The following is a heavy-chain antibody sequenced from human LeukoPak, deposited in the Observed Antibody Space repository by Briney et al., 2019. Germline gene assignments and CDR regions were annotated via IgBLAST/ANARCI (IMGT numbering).Heavy chain of an antibody. J-gene: IGHJ4*02. D-gene: IGHD6-13*01. V-gene: IGHV3-30*18. CDR2: ISYDGSNK. CDR1: GFTFSSYG. Sequence: GGSLRLSCADSGFTFSSYGMHWVRQAPGKGLEWVAVISYDGSNKYCADSVKGRFTISRDNSKNTLYLQMNSLRAEDTAVYYCAKDKQQLVPYYFDYWGQGTLVTVSS. CDR3: AKDKQQLVPYYFDY.